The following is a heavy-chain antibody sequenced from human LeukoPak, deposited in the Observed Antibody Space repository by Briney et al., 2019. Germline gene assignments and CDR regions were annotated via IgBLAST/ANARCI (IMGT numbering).Heavy chain of an antibody. D-gene: IGHD3-10*01. CDR1: GGSISSGGYY. V-gene: IGHV4-31*03. CDR3: ARAGMVRGVKRANCFDY. J-gene: IGHJ4*02. Sequence: PSQTLSLTCTVSGGSISSGGYYWSWIRQHPGKGLEWIGYIYYSGSTYYNPSLKSRVTISVDTSKNQFSLKLSSVTAADTAVYYCARAGMVRGVKRANCFDYWGQGTLVTVSS. CDR2: IYYSGST.